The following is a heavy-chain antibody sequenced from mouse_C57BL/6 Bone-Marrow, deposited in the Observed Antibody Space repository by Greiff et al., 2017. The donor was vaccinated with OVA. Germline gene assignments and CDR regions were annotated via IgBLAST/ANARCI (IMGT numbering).Heavy chain of an antibody. CDR1: GFTFSSYA. Sequence: EVKLQESGAGLVKPGGSLKLSCAASGFTFSSYAMSWVRQTPEKRLEWVAYISSGGDYIYYADTVKGRFTISRDHARNTLYLQMSSLKSEDTAMYYCTKLLDAMDYWGQGTSVTASA. J-gene: IGHJ4*01. V-gene: IGHV5-9-1*02. CDR3: TKLLDAMDY. D-gene: IGHD1-1*01. CDR2: ISSGGDYI.